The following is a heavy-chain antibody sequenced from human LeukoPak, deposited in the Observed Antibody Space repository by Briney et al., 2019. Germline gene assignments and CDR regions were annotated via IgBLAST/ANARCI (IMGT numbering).Heavy chain of an antibody. CDR3: ARDHDWAFDL. V-gene: IGHV3-48*02. CDR1: GFPFGSYV. J-gene: IGHJ4*02. Sequence: GGSLRLSCEGSGFPFGSYVMSWVRQAPGKGLEWIAYINHNAEMIFYPDFVKGRFTISRDNPKKPLYLQMNALRYEDTAIYYCARDHDWAFDLWGQGTLVTVSS. D-gene: IGHD3-9*01. CDR2: INHNAEMI.